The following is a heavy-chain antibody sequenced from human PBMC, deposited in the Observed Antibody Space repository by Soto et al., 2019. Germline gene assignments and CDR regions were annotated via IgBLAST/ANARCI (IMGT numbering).Heavy chain of an antibody. J-gene: IGHJ4*02. D-gene: IGHD3-10*01. CDR3: ARPAPMYGSGSYQFDY. CDR2: INPSGGST. Sequence: GASVKVSCKASGYTFTSYYMHWVRQAPGQGLEWMGIINPSGGSTSYAQKFQGRVTMTRDTSTSTVYMELSSLRSEDTAVYYCARPAPMYGSGSYQFDYWGKGTLVTVSS. V-gene: IGHV1-46*01. CDR1: GYTFTSYY.